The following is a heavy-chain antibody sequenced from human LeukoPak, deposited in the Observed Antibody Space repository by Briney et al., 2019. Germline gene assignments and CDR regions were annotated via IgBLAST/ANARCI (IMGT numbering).Heavy chain of an antibody. CDR3: ARDLAVYDSSGYFDY. CDR1: GFTFSNYP. J-gene: IGHJ4*02. V-gene: IGHV3-23*01. CDR2: VSDSGDST. Sequence: GGSLRLSCAASGFTFSNYPMSWVRQAPGKGLERISSVSDSGDSTFYADSVKGRFTISRDNSKNTLYLQMNSLRAEDTAVYYCARDLAVYDSSGYFDYWGQGTLVTVSS. D-gene: IGHD3-22*01.